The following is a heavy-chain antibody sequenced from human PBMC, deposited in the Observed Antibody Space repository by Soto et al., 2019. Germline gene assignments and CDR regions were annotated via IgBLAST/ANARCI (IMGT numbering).Heavy chain of an antibody. CDR3: ARDIAQREETYYYYYYGMDV. J-gene: IGHJ6*02. V-gene: IGHV3-74*01. CDR1: GFTFSSYW. Sequence: PGGSLRLSCAASGFTFSSYWMHWVRQAPGKGLVWVSRINSDGSSTSYADSVKGRFTISRDNAKNTLYLQMNSLRAEDTAVYYCARDIAQREETYYYYYYGMDVWGQGTTVTVSS. D-gene: IGHD2-15*01. CDR2: INSDGSST.